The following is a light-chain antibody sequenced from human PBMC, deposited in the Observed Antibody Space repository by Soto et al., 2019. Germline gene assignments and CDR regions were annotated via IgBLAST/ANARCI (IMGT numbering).Light chain of an antibody. J-gene: IGKJ2*01. CDR1: QSISSW. V-gene: IGKV1-5*03. CDR2: KAS. Sequence: DIQMTQSPSTLSASVGDRDTITCRASQSISSWLAWYQQKPGKAPKLLIYKASSLESGVPSRFSGSGSGTEFTLTISSLQPDDFATYYCQQYNSYSSYTFGQGTKLEIK. CDR3: QQYNSYSSYT.